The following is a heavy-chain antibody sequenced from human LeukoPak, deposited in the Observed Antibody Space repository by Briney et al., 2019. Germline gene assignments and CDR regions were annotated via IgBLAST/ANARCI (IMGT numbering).Heavy chain of an antibody. CDR1: GFTFRNYA. CDR2: VDGSGDIT. D-gene: IGHD3-22*01. CDR3: AKDLQSMIVVVMTDY. J-gene: IGHJ4*02. Sequence: GGSLRLSCTASGFTFRNYAMTWVRQAPGKGPEWASSVDGSGDITFYTDSVKGRFTISRDNSKNTLYLQMNSLRAEDTAVYYCAKDLQSMIVVVMTDYWGQGTLVTVSS. V-gene: IGHV3-23*01.